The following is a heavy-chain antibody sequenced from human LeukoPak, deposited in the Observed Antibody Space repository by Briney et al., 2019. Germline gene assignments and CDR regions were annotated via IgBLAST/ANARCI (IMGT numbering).Heavy chain of an antibody. CDR3: ARVSGTVDY. Sequence: SETLSLTCTVSGGSISSGSYYWSWIRQPAGKGLEWIGRIYTSGSTNYNPSLKSRFTISVDTSKNQFSLKLSSVTAADTAVYYCARVSGTVDYWGQGTLVTVSS. CDR1: GGSISSGSYY. J-gene: IGHJ4*02. D-gene: IGHD1-26*01. V-gene: IGHV4-61*02. CDR2: IYTSGST.